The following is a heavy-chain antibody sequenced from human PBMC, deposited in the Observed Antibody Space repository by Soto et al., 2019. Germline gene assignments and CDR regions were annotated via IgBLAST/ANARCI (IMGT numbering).Heavy chain of an antibody. J-gene: IGHJ6*02. CDR3: ARGLRYSGMDV. CDR2: IDHSGST. Sequence: SETLSLTCAVHRGSFNAYSWTWIRQPPGKGLEWIGEIDHSGSTTYNPSLKSRIIMSVDTSKNQFSLNVSTMTAADTAVYYCARGLRYSGMDVWGQGTTVTVSS. V-gene: IGHV4-34*01. CDR1: RGSFNAYS.